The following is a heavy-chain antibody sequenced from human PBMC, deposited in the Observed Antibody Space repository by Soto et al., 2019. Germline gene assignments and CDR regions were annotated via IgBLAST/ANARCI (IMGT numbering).Heavy chain of an antibody. CDR1: GSTFSDYW. CDR3: ARVSRGATSWFDP. J-gene: IGHJ5*02. Sequence: PGGSLRLSCVASGSTFSDYWMLWARQAPGKGLVWVSRINPNGYSTAYADAMKGRFTISRDNARNTLYLQMNSLRAEDTAVYYCARVSRGATSWFDPWGQGTLVTVSS. D-gene: IGHD1-26*01. CDR2: INPNGYST. V-gene: IGHV3-74*01.